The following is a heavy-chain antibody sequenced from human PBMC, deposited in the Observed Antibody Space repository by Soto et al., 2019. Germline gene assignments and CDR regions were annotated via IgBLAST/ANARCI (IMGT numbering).Heavy chain of an antibody. J-gene: IGHJ6*02. Sequence: VQLVESGGGVVQPGRSLRLSCAASGFTFSSYGMHWVRQAPGKGLEWVAVIWYDGSNKYYADSVKGRFTISRDNSKNTLYLQMNSLRAEDTAVYYCARDRVLWFGELSRGYYYYGMDVWGQGTTVTVSS. CDR3: ARDRVLWFGELSRGYYYYGMDV. CDR2: IWYDGSNK. D-gene: IGHD3-10*01. V-gene: IGHV3-33*01. CDR1: GFTFSSYG.